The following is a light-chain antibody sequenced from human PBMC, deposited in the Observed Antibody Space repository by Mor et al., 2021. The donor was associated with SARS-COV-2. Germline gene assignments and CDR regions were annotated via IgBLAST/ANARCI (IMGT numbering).Light chain of an antibody. V-gene: IGKV1-39*01. CDR3: QQSDSTLCS. Sequence: AQLLFYDAAWLLCGVPSRFSGSGSGTDFTLTISSLQPEDIASYYCQQSDSTLCSFGQGTKVEIK. CDR2: DAA. J-gene: IGKJ2*04.